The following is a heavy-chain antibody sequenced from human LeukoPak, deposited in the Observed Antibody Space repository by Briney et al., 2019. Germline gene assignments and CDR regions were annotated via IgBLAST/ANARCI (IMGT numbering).Heavy chain of an antibody. CDR3: ARGTHSGSYLYYFDY. CDR2: ICYSGST. V-gene: IGHV4-59*01. CDR1: GGSISSYY. D-gene: IGHD1-26*01. Sequence: SETLSLTCTVSGGSISSYYWSWIRQPPGKRLEWIGYICYSGSTNYNPSLKSRVTISIDTSKNQFSLKLSSVTAADTAVYYCARGTHSGSYLYYFDYWGQGTLVTVSS. J-gene: IGHJ4*02.